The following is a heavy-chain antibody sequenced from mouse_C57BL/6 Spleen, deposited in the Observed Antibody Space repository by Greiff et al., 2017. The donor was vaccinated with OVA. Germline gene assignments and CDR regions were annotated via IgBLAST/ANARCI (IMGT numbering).Heavy chain of an antibody. CDR3: ARRDGNYWYFDV. D-gene: IGHD2-1*01. CDR1: GYTFTSYW. V-gene: IGHV1-59*01. Sequence: QVQLKQPGAELVRPGTSVKLSCKASGYTFTSYWMHWVKQRPGQGLEWIGVIDPSDSYTNYNQKFKGKATLTVDTSSSTAYMQLSSLTSEDSAVYYCARRDGNYWYFDVWGTGTTVTVSS. CDR2: IDPSDSYT. J-gene: IGHJ1*03.